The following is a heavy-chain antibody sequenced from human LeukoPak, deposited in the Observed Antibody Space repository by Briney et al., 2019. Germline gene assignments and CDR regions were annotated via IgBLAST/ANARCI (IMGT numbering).Heavy chain of an antibody. J-gene: IGHJ4*02. Sequence: GGSLRLSCAASGFTFSSYGMSWVRQAPGKGLEWVSAISGSGGSTYYADSVKGRFTISRDNSKNTLYLQMNSLRAEDTAVYYCARGYGGSYPYYFDYWGQGTLVAVSS. CDR2: ISGSGGST. CDR1: GFTFSSYG. V-gene: IGHV3-23*01. CDR3: ARGYGGSYPYYFDY. D-gene: IGHD3-22*01.